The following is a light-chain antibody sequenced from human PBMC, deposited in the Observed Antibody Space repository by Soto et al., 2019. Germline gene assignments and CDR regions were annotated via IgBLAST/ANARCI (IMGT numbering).Light chain of an antibody. CDR3: SLYAGSNNYV. CDR2: EVI. Sequence: QSVLTQPPSASGSPGQSVTISCTGTSSDVGGYNYVSWYQQHPGKAPKLMIYEVIKRPSGVPDRFSGSKSGDTASLTVSGLQAEDEADYYCSLYAGSNNYVFGTGTKVTVL. J-gene: IGLJ1*01. V-gene: IGLV2-8*01. CDR1: SSDVGGYNY.